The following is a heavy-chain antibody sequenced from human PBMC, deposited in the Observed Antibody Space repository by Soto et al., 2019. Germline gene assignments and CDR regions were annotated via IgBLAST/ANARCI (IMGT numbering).Heavy chain of an antibody. CDR1: GYSFTSLD. J-gene: IGHJ4*02. V-gene: IGHV1-8*01. CDR2: MEPGTGRT. D-gene: IGHD1-26*01. Sequence: QVQLVQSGAEVREPGASVKVSCKASGYSFTSLDINWVRQTAGQGLEWMGWMEPGTGRTGYAQKIQGRVTMTRDTSINTAYMELTTLISDDTAFYYCARGVSAGVDYWGQGTLVTVSS. CDR3: ARGVSAGVDY.